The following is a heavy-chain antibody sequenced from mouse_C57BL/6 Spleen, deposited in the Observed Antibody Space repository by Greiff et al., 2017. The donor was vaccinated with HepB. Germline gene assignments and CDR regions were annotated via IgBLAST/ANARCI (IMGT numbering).Heavy chain of an antibody. Sequence: QVQLQQPGAELVMPGASVKLSCKASGYTFTSYWMHWVKQRPGQGLEWIGEIDPSDSYTNYNQKFKGKSTLTVDKSSSTAYMQLSSLTSEDSAVYYCARGYYGSSSDYWGQGTTLTVSS. CDR3: ARGYYGSSSDY. CDR2: IDPSDSYT. V-gene: IGHV1-69*01. J-gene: IGHJ2*01. CDR1: GYTFTSYW. D-gene: IGHD1-1*01.